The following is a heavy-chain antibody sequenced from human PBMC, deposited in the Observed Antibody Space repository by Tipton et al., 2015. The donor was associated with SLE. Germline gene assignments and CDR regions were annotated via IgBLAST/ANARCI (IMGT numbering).Heavy chain of an antibody. CDR3: ARGRPLLWFGELWDY. CDR1: GFSFDDFA. CDR2: ISWNSDTI. Sequence: SLRLSCAASGFSFDDFAMHWVRQAPGKGLEWVSGISWNSDTIGYADSVKGRFTISRDNAKKSLYLQMNSLRAEDTAVYYCARGRPLLWFGELWDYWGQGTLVTVSS. J-gene: IGHJ4*02. V-gene: IGHV3-9*01. D-gene: IGHD3-10*01.